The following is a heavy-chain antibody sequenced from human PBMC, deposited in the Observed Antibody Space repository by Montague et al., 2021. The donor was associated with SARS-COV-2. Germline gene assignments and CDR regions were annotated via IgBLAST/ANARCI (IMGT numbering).Heavy chain of an antibody. CDR3: ARILVAAAGSPFDP. V-gene: IGHV2-70*11. D-gene: IGHD6-13*01. CDR1: GSSLSTSGMC. CDR2: IDWDDDK. Sequence: PALVKPTQTLTLTCTFSGSSLSTSGMCVSWIRQPPGKALEWLARIDWDDDKYHSTSLKTRLTISKDTSKNQVVLTMTNTDPVDTATYYCARILVAAAGSPFDPWGQGTLVTVSS. J-gene: IGHJ5*02.